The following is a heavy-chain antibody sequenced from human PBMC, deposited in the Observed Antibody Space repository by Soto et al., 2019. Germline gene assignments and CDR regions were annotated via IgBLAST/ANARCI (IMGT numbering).Heavy chain of an antibody. Sequence: QMQLVQSGAEVQKPGSSVKVSCKASGGTLSSFITYPINWVRQAPGQGLDWMGGIVPNVGTVNYAQKFQGRVTITADKSTGTAYMELSSMMSKDPALYYCARRVTSSFHRYFDNWGQGALVTFSS. V-gene: IGHV1-69*06. J-gene: IGHJ4*02. CDR1: GGTLSSFITYP. CDR2: IVPNVGTV. D-gene: IGHD2-2*01. CDR3: ARRVTSSFHRYFDN.